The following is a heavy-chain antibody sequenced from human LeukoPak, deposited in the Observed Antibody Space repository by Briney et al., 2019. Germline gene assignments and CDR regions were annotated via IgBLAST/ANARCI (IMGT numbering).Heavy chain of an antibody. Sequence: PGGSLRLSCAASGFTFSSYGMHWVRQAPGKGLEWVAVIWYDGSNIYYADSVKGRFTISRDNSKNTLYLQMNSLRAEDTAVYHCAKKSGDHFHFDFWGQGTLVTVSS. V-gene: IGHV3-33*06. J-gene: IGHJ4*02. CDR1: GFTFSSYG. CDR2: IWYDGSNI. D-gene: IGHD2-21*01. CDR3: AKKSGDHFHFDF.